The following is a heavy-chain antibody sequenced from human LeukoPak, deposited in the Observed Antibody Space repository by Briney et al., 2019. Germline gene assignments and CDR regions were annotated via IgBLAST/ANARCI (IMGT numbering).Heavy chain of an antibody. D-gene: IGHD3-10*01. CDR1: GGSISNYY. V-gene: IGHV4-59*08. Sequence: SETLSLTCTVSGGSISNYYWSWIRQPPGKGLEWIGYIYYSGSTNYNPSLKSRVTISEDTSSNQFSLKLNSVTAADTAVYYCARRAYGSGSFNRYHFDYWGQGTLLAVSS. J-gene: IGHJ4*02. CDR3: ARRAYGSGSFNRYHFDY. CDR2: IYYSGST.